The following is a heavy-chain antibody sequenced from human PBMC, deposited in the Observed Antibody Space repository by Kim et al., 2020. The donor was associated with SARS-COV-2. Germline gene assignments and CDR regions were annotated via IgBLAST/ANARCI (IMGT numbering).Heavy chain of an antibody. D-gene: IGHD6-19*01. CDR2: INWKGSST. V-gene: IGHV3-20*04. CDR1: GFTFDDYG. J-gene: IGHJ4*01. CDR3: ARGRGGTGGWTYYYFDS. Sequence: GGSLRLSCAASGFTFDDYGMNWVRQVPGKGLEWLSGINWKGSSTGYADPVKGRFTISRDNAKNSLYLQMNSLRAEDTAFYYCARGRGGTGGWTYYYFDS.